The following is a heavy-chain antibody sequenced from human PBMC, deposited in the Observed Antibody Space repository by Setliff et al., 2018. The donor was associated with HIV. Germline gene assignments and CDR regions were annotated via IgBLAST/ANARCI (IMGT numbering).Heavy chain of an antibody. CDR2: IIPIFGTA. Sequence: VASVKVSCKASGGTFSSYAISWVRQAPGQGLEWMGGIIPIFGTANYAQKFQGRVTITADESTSTAHMELISLRSEDTAVYYCASPTSIAVAGTHRGKDYYYYGMDVWGQGTTVTVSS. CDR1: GGTFSSYA. D-gene: IGHD6-19*01. CDR3: ASPTSIAVAGTHRGKDYYYYGMDV. V-gene: IGHV1-69*13. J-gene: IGHJ6*02.